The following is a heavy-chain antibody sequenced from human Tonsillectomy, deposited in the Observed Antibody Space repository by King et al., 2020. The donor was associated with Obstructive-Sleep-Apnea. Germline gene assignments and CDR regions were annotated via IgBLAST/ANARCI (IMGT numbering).Heavy chain of an antibody. J-gene: IGHJ1*01. CDR3: VKGGYYDSSDPPKIFLQH. D-gene: IGHD3-22*01. CDR1: GFTFSSYA. V-gene: IGHV3-64D*06. Sequence: VQLVESGGGLVQPGGSLRLSCSASGFTFSSYAMHWVRQAPGKGLEYVSAISSNGGSTYYADSVKGRFTISRDNSKNTLYLQMSSLRAEDTAGYYCVKGGYYDSSDPPKIFLQHWGQGTLVTVSS. CDR2: ISSNGGST.